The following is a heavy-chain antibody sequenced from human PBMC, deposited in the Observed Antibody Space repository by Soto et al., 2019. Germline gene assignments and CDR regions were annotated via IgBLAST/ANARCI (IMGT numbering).Heavy chain of an antibody. CDR2: INPSGGST. Sequence: QVQLVQSGAEVKKPGASVKVSCKASGYTFTSYYIHWVRQAPGQGLEWMGIINPSGGSTSYEQKFQGRVALTRDTSTSTLYMELSSLRSVDTAVYYCARDGYYSDSSGYYPLDYWGQGTLVTVSS. J-gene: IGHJ4*02. CDR3: ARDGYYSDSSGYYPLDY. CDR1: GYTFTSYY. D-gene: IGHD3-22*01. V-gene: IGHV1-46*01.